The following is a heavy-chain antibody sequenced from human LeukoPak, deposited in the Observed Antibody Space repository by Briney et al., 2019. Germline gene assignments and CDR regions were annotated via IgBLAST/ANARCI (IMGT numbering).Heavy chain of an antibody. CDR1: GYSISSGYC. Sequence: SETLSLTCSVSGYSISSGYCWGWIRQPPGKGLEWIGSMCHSGSTYDNPSLKGRVTLSRDTSKNQFSLKLSSVTAADTAVYYCARTKTRRAQNAFDIWGQGTMVTVSS. CDR3: ARTKTRRAQNAFDI. CDR2: MCHSGST. J-gene: IGHJ3*02. V-gene: IGHV4-38-2*02.